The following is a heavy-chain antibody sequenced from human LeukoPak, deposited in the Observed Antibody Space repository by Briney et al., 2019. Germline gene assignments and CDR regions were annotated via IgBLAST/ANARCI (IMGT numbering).Heavy chain of an antibody. Sequence: PGGSLRLSCAASGFTFSSYEMNWVRQAPGKGLEWVSSIISSSSYISCADSVKGRFTISRDNAKNSLYLQMNSLRAEDTAVYYCARDLGGSYGYWDAIAFDIWGQGTMVTVSS. D-gene: IGHD5-18*01. CDR1: GFTFSSYE. V-gene: IGHV3-21*01. CDR2: IISSSSYI. J-gene: IGHJ3*02. CDR3: ARDLGGSYGYWDAIAFDI.